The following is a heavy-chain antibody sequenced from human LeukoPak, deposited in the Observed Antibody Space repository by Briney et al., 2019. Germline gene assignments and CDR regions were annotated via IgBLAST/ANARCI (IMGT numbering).Heavy chain of an antibody. CDR2: INSGGNT. D-gene: IGHD3-10*01. CDR1: GFTVSSNH. J-gene: IGHJ4*02. Sequence: GGSLRLSCAASGFTVSSNHMSWVRQAPGKGLEWVSVINSGGNTYYADSVKGRFTISRDNSKNTLYLQMNSLRAEDSAVYYCARDLAYYASGKQNYWGQGTLVTVSP. CDR3: ARDLAYYASGKQNY. V-gene: IGHV3-66*01.